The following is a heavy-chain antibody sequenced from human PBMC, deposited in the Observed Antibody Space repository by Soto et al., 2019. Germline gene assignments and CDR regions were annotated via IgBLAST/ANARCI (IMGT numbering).Heavy chain of an antibody. D-gene: IGHD6-19*01. Sequence: EVQLLESGGGLVQPGGSLRLSCAASGYTFSSYAMSWVRQAPRKGLEWVSAISGSGGSTYYADSVKGRFTISRDNSKNTLYLQMNSLRAEDTAVYYCAKVPTIAVAGEFDYWGQGTLVTVSS. CDR3: AKVPTIAVAGEFDY. CDR1: GYTFSSYA. V-gene: IGHV3-23*01. CDR2: ISGSGGST. J-gene: IGHJ4*02.